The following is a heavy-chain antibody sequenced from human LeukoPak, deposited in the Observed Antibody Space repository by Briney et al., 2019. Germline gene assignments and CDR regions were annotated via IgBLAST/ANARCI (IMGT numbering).Heavy chain of an antibody. Sequence: PSETLSLTRTVSGGSISSYYWSWIRQPPGKGLEWIGYIYYSGSTNYNPSLKSRVTISVDTSKNQFSLKLSSVTAADTAVYYCARNRYDSSGDGMDVWGQGTTVTVSS. CDR2: IYYSGST. D-gene: IGHD3-22*01. J-gene: IGHJ6*02. CDR1: GGSISSYY. V-gene: IGHV4-59*08. CDR3: ARNRYDSSGDGMDV.